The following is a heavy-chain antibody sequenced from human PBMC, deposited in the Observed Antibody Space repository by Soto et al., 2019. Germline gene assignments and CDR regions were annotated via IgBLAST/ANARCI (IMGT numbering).Heavy chain of an antibody. Sequence: SETLSLTCTVSGGSISSYYWSWIRQPPGKGLEWIGYIYYSGSTNYNPSLKSRVTISVDTSKNQFSLKLSSVTAADTAVYYCARQGVIGPVPAAMPFDYWGQGTLVTVSS. CDR2: IYYSGST. D-gene: IGHD2-2*01. CDR3: ARQGVIGPVPAAMPFDY. CDR1: GGSISSYY. J-gene: IGHJ4*02. V-gene: IGHV4-59*08.